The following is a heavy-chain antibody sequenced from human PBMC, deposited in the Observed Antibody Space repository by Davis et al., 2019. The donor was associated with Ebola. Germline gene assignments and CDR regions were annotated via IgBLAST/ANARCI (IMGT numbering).Heavy chain of an antibody. CDR1: GYTFTSYG. D-gene: IGHD2-2*01. CDR2: IIPVFGTA. CDR3: ARDKGDQCSSASCYDGAFDI. V-gene: IGHV1-69*06. Sequence: AASVKVSCKASGYTFTSYGISWVRQAPGQGLEWMGKIIPVFGTASHAQNFQGRVTLTADKSTSTAYMELDGLTVEDTAVYYCARDKGDQCSSASCYDGAFDIWGPGTMVTVS. J-gene: IGHJ3*02.